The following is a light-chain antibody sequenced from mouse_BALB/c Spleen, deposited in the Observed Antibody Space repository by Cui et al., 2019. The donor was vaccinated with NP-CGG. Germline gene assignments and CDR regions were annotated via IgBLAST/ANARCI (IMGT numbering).Light chain of an antibody. Sequence: QAVVTQESALTTSPGETVTLTCRSRKTRSLFTGLIGGTNNRVPGVPARFSGSLIGDKAALTITGAQTEDEAMYFCALWYSNHWVFGGGTKLTVL. CDR3: ALWYSNHWV. J-gene: IGLJ1*01. CDR2: GTN. V-gene: IGLV1*01.